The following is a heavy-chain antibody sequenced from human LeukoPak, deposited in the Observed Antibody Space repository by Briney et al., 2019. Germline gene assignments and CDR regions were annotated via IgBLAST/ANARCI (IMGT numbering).Heavy chain of an antibody. Sequence: GSLRLSCAASGFTVSSNYMSWVRQAPGKGLEWVSVIYSGGSTYYADSVKGRFTISRDNSKNTLYLQMNSLRAEDTAVYYCARDRSYDFWSGYSTPDYWGQGTLVTVSS. J-gene: IGHJ4*02. D-gene: IGHD3-3*01. CDR3: ARDRSYDFWSGYSTPDY. V-gene: IGHV3-66*01. CDR1: GFTVSSNY. CDR2: IYSGGST.